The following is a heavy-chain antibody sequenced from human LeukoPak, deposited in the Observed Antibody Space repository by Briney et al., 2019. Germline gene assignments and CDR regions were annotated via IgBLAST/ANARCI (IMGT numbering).Heavy chain of an antibody. Sequence: TAGSLRLSCAASGCAFSNFSMNWVRQAPGKGLEWVSYINRWNTVYYADSVRGRFIISRDNARSSLFLQMDSLGVEDTAVYYCTRDPHSLDVGGKGTTVIVSS. CDR1: GCAFSNFS. CDR2: INRWNTV. J-gene: IGHJ6*04. V-gene: IGHV3-48*01. CDR3: TRDPHSLDV. D-gene: IGHD1-26*01.